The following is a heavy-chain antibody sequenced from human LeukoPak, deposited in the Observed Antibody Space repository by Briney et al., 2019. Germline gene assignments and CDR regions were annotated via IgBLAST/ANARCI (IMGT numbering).Heavy chain of an antibody. D-gene: IGHD2-2*01. V-gene: IGHV4-4*07. Sequence: SETLSLTCTVSGGSISSYYWSWIRQPAGKGLEWIGRIYTSGSTNYNPSLKSRVTMSVDTSKNQFSLKLSSVTAADTAVYYCARARYCSSTSCYPGANWFDPWGQGTLVTVSS. CDR1: GGSISSYY. CDR2: IYTSGST. CDR3: ARARYCSSTSCYPGANWFDP. J-gene: IGHJ5*02.